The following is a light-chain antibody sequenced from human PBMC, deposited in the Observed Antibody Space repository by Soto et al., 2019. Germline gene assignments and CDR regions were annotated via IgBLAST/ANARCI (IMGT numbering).Light chain of an antibody. CDR3: QKYGSAPMFT. Sequence: EIVLTQSPGTLSLSPGERATLSCRASQSVSSSYLAWYQQKPGQAPRLLIYGASSRATGIPDSFSGSGSATAFTPTISRLEADDFAVDYCQKYGSAPMFTFGQGTKLEIK. CDR2: GAS. V-gene: IGKV3-20*01. J-gene: IGKJ2*01. CDR1: QSVSSSY.